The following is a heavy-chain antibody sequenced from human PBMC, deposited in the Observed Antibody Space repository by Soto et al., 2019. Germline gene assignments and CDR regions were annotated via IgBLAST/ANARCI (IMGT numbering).Heavy chain of an antibody. Sequence: PGGSLRLSCAASGFTCRSYDMSWVRQAPGKGLEWVSTILVGGSTHYPDSVKGRFTISRDNSKNTVFLQMNSLTAGDTAVYYCAKATATGGGAFDICGQGTMVTV. D-gene: IGHD2-8*02. CDR3: AKATATGGGAFDI. V-gene: IGHV3-23*01. J-gene: IGHJ3*02. CDR2: ILVGGST. CDR1: GFTCRSYD.